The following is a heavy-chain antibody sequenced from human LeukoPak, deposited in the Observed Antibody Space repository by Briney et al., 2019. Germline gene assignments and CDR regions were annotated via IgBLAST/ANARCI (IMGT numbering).Heavy chain of an antibody. CDR2: INTDGSST. CDR3: ASRISSGNYFFDY. CDR1: GFTFSNYW. Sequence: GGSLRLSCAASGFTFSNYWMFWVRQVPGKGLVWVSRINTDGSSTTYADSVKGRFTISRDNAKNTLYLQTNSLRAEDTAVYYCASRISSGNYFFDYWGQGTLVTVSS. D-gene: IGHD1-26*01. J-gene: IGHJ4*02. V-gene: IGHV3-74*01.